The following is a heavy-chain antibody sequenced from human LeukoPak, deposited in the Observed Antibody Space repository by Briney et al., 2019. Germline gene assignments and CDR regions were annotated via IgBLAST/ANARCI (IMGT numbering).Heavy chain of an antibody. Sequence: ASVKVSCKASGYTFTSYDINWVRQATGQGLEWMGWISAYNGNTIYAQKLQGRVTMTTDTSTSTAYMELRSLRSDDTAVYYCARVRGCTNGVCFRNWFDPWGQGTLVTVSS. CDR3: ARVRGCTNGVCFRNWFDP. CDR1: GYTFTSYD. J-gene: IGHJ5*02. CDR2: ISAYNGNT. V-gene: IGHV1-18*01. D-gene: IGHD2-8*01.